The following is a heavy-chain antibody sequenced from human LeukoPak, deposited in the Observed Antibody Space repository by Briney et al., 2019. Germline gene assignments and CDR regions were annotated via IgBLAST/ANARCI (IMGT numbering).Heavy chain of an antibody. D-gene: IGHD2-21*02. V-gene: IGHV5-51*01. CDR3: AIPPGYCGNDCSFDH. J-gene: IGHJ4*02. Sequence: GQSLKISCEGSGYSFSNYWIGWVRQMPGKGLEWMGIIYPGDYETRYSPSFQGLVTISVDKSISTAYLQWSSLKASDTAMYYCAIPPGYCGNDCSFDHWGQGTLVTVSS. CDR2: IYPGDYET. CDR1: GYSFSNYW.